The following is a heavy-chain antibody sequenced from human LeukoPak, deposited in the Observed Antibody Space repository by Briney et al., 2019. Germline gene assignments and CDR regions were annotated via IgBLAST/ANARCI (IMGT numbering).Heavy chain of an antibody. J-gene: IGHJ4*02. CDR1: GYSISSGYY. V-gene: IGHV4-38-2*02. Sequence: SETLSLTCTVSGYSISSGYYWGWIRQPPGKGLEWIGSIYHSGSTYYNPSLKSRVTISVDTSKNQFSLKLSSVTAADTAAYYCARDESGSVVYWGQGTLVTVSS. CDR3: ARDESGSVVY. D-gene: IGHD1-26*01. CDR2: IYHSGST.